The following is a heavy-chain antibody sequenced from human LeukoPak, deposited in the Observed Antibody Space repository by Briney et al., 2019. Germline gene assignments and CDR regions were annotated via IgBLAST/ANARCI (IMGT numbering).Heavy chain of an antibody. J-gene: IGHJ4*02. D-gene: IGHD5-12*01. CDR1: EFTFSNYG. V-gene: IGHV3-30*03. Sequence: PGGSLRLSCAASEFTFSNYGMHWVRQAPGKGLEWVAVISYDGTNKYYADSVKGRFTISRDNSNNTLYLQMNCLRTEVTAVYYCARDFRRVATITLDYWGQGTLVTVSS. CDR3: ARDFRRVATITLDY. CDR2: ISYDGTNK.